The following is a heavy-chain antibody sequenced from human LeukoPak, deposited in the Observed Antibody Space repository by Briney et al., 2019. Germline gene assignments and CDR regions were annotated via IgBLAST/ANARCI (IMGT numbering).Heavy chain of an antibody. CDR3: ARGYDSIYYYYYMDV. V-gene: IGHV3-7*01. J-gene: IGHJ6*03. D-gene: IGHD5-12*01. CDR2: IKQDGSEK. Sequence: GGSLRLSCAASGFTFSSYWMSWVRQAPGKGLEWVANIKQDGSEKYYVDSVKGRFTISRDNAKNSLYLQMNSLRAEDTAVYYCARGYDSIYYYYYMDVWGKGTTVTISS. CDR1: GFTFSSYW.